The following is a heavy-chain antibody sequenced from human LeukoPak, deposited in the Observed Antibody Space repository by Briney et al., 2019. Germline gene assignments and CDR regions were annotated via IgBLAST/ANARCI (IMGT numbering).Heavy chain of an antibody. Sequence: GGSLRLSCAASGFTFSSYGMHWVRQAPGKGLEWVAVISYDGSNKYYADSVKGRFTISRDNSKNTLYLQMNSLRAEDTAVYYCARGLDMITFGGVMIYWGQGTLVTVSS. CDR1: GFTFSSYG. CDR3: ARGLDMITFGGVMIY. V-gene: IGHV3-30*19. J-gene: IGHJ4*02. CDR2: ISYDGSNK. D-gene: IGHD3-16*01.